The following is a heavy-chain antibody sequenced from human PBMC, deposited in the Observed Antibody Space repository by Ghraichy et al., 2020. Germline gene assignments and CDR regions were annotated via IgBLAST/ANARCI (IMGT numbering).Heavy chain of an antibody. D-gene: IGHD4-11*01. CDR1: DGSIDNYY. Sequence: SQTLSLTCAVSDGSIDNYYWTWIRQLPGKGLEWIGHNYYAGSVNYHPSLRSRVTISVDTSKNQFSLKLSSVTTADTAVYYCARDMETTFDYWGQGILVTVSS. J-gene: IGHJ4*02. CDR3: ARDMETTFDY. CDR2: NYYAGSV. V-gene: IGHV4-59*01.